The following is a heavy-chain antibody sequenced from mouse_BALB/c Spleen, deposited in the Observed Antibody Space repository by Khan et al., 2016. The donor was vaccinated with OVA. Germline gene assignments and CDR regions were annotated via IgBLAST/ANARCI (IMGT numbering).Heavy chain of an antibody. CDR2: IWAGGST. Sequence: QMQLEESGPGLVAPSQSLSITCTVYGYSLTRYGVHWVRQPPGKGLEWLGLIWAGGSTTYNWALMSRLSISIDNSTSLVFLIMNSLQTDDTALYYCARSKDLVRYWGQGTTLTVSS. J-gene: IGHJ2*01. V-gene: IGHV2-9*02. CDR3: ARSKDLVRY. CDR1: GYSLTRYG.